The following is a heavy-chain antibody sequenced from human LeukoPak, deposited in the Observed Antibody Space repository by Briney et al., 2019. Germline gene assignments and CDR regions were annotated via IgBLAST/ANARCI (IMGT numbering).Heavy chain of an antibody. J-gene: IGHJ4*02. D-gene: IGHD2-15*01. CDR3: VNLGYCSGETCYSVY. V-gene: IGHV4-4*02. CDR1: GGSLRSANW. Sequence: PSGTLSLTCVVSGGSLRSANWWTWVRQPPGKGLEWIGEIYLSGTTNYNPSLKSRVTLSVDESKNQFSLRLSSVTAADTAVYYCVNLGYCSGETCYSVYWGQGTLVTVSS. CDR2: IYLSGTT.